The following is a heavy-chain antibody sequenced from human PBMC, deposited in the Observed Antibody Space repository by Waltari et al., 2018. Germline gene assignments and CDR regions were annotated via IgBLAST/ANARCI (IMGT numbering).Heavy chain of an antibody. V-gene: IGHV4-34*01. Sequence: QVQLQQWGAGLLKPSETLSLTCAVYGGSFSGYYWSWIRQPPGKGLGWIGEIHHSGSTNYHPARKSRGTIAVDTSKNQFSLKLRSVTAAGTAVYYCARGVRDARSGGYAYDYWGQGTLVTVSS. CDR1: GGSFSGYY. CDR2: IHHSGST. CDR3: ARGVRDARSGGYAYDY. D-gene: IGHD5-12*01. J-gene: IGHJ4*02.